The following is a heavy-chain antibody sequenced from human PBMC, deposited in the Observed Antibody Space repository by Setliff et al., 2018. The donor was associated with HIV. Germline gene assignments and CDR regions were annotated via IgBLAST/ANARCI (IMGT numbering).Heavy chain of an antibody. CDR1: GGSVSGHY. Sequence: SETLSLTCAVYGGSVSGHYWGWFRQPPGKGLEWIGEITPSGATNYLPSLKSRVTMSLDTSKNQFSLRMTSVTAADTALYYCSNWNTTIDEDAWGQGTLVTVSS. V-gene: IGHV4-34*01. J-gene: IGHJ5*02. CDR2: ITPSGAT. CDR3: SNWNTTIDEDA. D-gene: IGHD5-18*01.